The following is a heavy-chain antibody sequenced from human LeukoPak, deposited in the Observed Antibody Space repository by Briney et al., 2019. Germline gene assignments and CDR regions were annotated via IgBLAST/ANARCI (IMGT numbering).Heavy chain of an antibody. Sequence: SETLSLTCTVYGGSISSYYWSWIRQPPGKGLEWIGYIYYSGSTNYNPSLKSRVTISVDTSKNQFSLKLSSVTAADTAVYYCAGTYDSSGYYTYWGQGTLVTVSS. CDR1: GGSISSYY. J-gene: IGHJ4*02. CDR2: IYYSGST. CDR3: AGTYDSSGYYTY. V-gene: IGHV4-59*12. D-gene: IGHD3-22*01.